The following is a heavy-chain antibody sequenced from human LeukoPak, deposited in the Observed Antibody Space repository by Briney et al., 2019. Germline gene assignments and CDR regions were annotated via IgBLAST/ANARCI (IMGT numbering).Heavy chain of an antibody. V-gene: IGHV5-51*01. CDR1: GYRFSAYW. J-gene: IGHJ4*02. Sequence: GESLKISCKGFGYRFSAYWIAWVRQMPGKGLEWMGMIYPGDSETRYSPSFQGQVTISADKSISTAYLQWSSLKAPDTAIYYCTIQGNYFDYWGQGTLVTVSS. CDR3: TIQGNYFDY. D-gene: IGHD6-13*01. CDR2: IYPGDSET.